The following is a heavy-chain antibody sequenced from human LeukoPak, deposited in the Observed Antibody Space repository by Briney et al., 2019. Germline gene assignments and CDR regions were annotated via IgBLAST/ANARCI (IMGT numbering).Heavy chain of an antibody. Sequence: SETLSLTCTVSGGSISSYYWSWIRQPPGKGLEWIGYIYYSGSTNYNPSLKSRVTISVDTSKNQFSLKLSSVTAADTAVYYCARGTDIVVVPAANAFDIWGQGTMVTVSS. CDR2: IYYSGST. V-gene: IGHV4-59*01. J-gene: IGHJ3*02. D-gene: IGHD2-2*01. CDR3: ARGTDIVVVPAANAFDI. CDR1: GGSISSYY.